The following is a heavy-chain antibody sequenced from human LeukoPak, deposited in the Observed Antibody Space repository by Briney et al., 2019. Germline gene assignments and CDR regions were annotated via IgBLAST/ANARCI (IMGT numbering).Heavy chain of an antibody. CDR2: MNPNSGYT. CDR1: GYTFTSYD. Sequence: ASVKVSCKASGYTFTSYDINLVRQATGQGLEWMGYMNPNSGYTGYAQKFQGRVTMTRNTSISTAYMELSNLRSEDTAVYYCARVPREIMSIWGQGTMVTVPS. CDR3: ARVPREIMSI. V-gene: IGHV1-8*01. J-gene: IGHJ3*02. D-gene: IGHD1-26*01.